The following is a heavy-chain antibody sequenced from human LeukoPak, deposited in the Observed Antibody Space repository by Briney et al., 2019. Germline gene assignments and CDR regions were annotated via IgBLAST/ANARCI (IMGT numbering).Heavy chain of an antibody. CDR2: INSDGSST. Sequence: GGSLRPSCAASGFTFSSYWMHWVRQAPGKGLVWVSRINSDGSSTSYADSVKGRFTISRDNAKNTLYLQMNSLRAEDTAVYYCARGGYSYGHDFDYWGQGTLVAVAS. J-gene: IGHJ4*02. CDR3: ARGGYSYGHDFDY. V-gene: IGHV3-74*01. D-gene: IGHD5-18*01. CDR1: GFTFSSYW.